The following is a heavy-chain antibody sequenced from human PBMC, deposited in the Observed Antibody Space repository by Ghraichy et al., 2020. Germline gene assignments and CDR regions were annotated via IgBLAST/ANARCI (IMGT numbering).Heavy chain of an antibody. J-gene: IGHJ5*02. V-gene: IGHV4-31*03. CDR1: GGSISSGGYY. Sequence: SETLSLTCTVSGGSISSGGYYWSWIRQHPGKGLEWIGYIYYSGSTYYNPSLKSRVTISVDTSKNQFSLKLSSVTAADTAVYYCARGSDSSGYYSWFDPWGQGTLVTVSS. D-gene: IGHD3-22*01. CDR3: ARGSDSSGYYSWFDP. CDR2: IYYSGST.